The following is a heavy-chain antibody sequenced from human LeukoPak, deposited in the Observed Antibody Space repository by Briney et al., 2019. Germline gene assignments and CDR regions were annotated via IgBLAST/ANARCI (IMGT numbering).Heavy chain of an antibody. Sequence: GGSLRLSCAASGFTFSSYAMSWVRQAPGKGLEWVSAISGSGGSTYYADSVKGRFTISGDNSKNTLYLQMNSLRAEDTAVYYCAKDGLWFGEFPFDYWGQGTLVTVSS. D-gene: IGHD3-10*01. CDR1: GFTFSSYA. J-gene: IGHJ4*02. CDR3: AKDGLWFGEFPFDY. V-gene: IGHV3-23*01. CDR2: ISGSGGST.